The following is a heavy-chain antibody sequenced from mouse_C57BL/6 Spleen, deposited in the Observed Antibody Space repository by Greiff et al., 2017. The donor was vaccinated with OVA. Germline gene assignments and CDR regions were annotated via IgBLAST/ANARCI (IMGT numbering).Heavy chain of an antibody. CDR3: AGYGGSYDCAMDY. J-gene: IGHJ4*01. CDR1: GYTFTSYW. CDR2: INPSSGST. Sequence: VKLQESGAELVKPGASVKLSCKASGYTFTSYWMHWVKQRPGQGLEWIGYINPSSGSTKYNQKFKGKATLTADKSSSTAYMQLSSLTYEDSAVYYSAGYGGSYDCAMDYWGKGTSVTVSS. D-gene: IGHD1-1*01. V-gene: IGHV1-7*01.